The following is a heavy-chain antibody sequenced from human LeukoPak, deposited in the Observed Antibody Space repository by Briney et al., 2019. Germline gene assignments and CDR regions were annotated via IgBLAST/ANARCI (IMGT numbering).Heavy chain of an antibody. D-gene: IGHD3-16*02. CDR3: ARDHGSDYDSVWGTYRYTSYFDY. Sequence: QPGGSLRLSCAASGFTFSSYGMHWVRQAPGKGLEWVAFIRYDGSNKYYADSVKGRFTISRDNSKNTLYLQMNSLRAEDTAVYYCARDHGSDYDSVWGTYRYTSYFDYWGQGTLVTVSS. CDR1: GFTFSSYG. V-gene: IGHV3-30*02. CDR2: IRYDGSNK. J-gene: IGHJ4*02.